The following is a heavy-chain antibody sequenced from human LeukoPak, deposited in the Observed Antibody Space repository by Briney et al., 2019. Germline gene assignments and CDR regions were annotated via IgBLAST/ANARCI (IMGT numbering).Heavy chain of an antibody. CDR2: IYYSGST. CDR3: ARANRNRHTVNWFDP. D-gene: IGHD1-14*01. J-gene: IGHJ5*02. CDR1: GGSISSSSYY. V-gene: IGHV4-39*07. Sequence: SETLSLTRTVSGGSISSSSYYWGWIRQPPGKGLEWIGSIYYSGSTNYNPSLKSRVTISVDTSKNQFSLKLSSVTAADTAVYYCARANRNRHTVNWFDPWGQGTLVTVSS.